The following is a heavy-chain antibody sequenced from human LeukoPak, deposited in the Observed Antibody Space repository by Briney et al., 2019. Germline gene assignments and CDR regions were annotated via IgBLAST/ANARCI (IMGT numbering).Heavy chain of an antibody. Sequence: GGSLRLSCAASGFTFGDYAMSWVRQAPGKGLEWVGFIRSKAYGGTTEYAASVKGRFTISRDDSKSIAYLQMNSLKTEDTAVYYCTSPDYGDYQGTWGQGTLVTVSS. CDR3: TSPDYGDYQGT. V-gene: IGHV3-49*04. CDR1: GFTFGDYA. CDR2: IRSKAYGGTT. J-gene: IGHJ5*02. D-gene: IGHD4-17*01.